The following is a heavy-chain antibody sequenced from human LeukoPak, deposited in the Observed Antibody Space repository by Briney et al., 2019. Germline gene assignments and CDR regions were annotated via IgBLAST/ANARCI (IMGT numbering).Heavy chain of an antibody. J-gene: IGHJ6*03. CDR1: GFTFGDYA. V-gene: IGHV3-49*03. CDR3: TRGDYYYYYYMDV. Sequence: TGGSLRLSCTASGFTFGDYAMSWFRRAPGKGLEWVGFIRSKAYGGTTEYAASVKGRFTISRDDSKSIAYLQMNSLKTEDTAVYYCTRGDYYYYYYMDVWGKGTTVTVSS. CDR2: IRSKAYGGTT.